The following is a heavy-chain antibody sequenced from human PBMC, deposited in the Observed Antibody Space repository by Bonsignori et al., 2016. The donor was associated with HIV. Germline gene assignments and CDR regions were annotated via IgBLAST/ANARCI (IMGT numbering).Heavy chain of an antibody. CDR3: ARQGTEDGTPFDY. V-gene: IGHV3-30*04. Sequence: VRQAPGKGLEWVAVISYDGTKEYYSDSAEGRFSISRDNSERTVYLQMNSLRAEDTAVYFCARQGTEDGTPFDYWGQGTLVTVSS. J-gene: IGHJ4*02. CDR2: ISYDGTKE. D-gene: IGHD1-1*01.